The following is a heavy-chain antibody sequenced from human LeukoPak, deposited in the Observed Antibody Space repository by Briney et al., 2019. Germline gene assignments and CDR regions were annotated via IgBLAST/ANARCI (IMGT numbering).Heavy chain of an antibody. J-gene: IGHJ4*02. Sequence: GRSLRLSCAASGFTFRNYGMHWVRQAPDKGLEWVAIIWYDGSKKYYADSVRGRFTISRDNSKNTVSLQMNNLSPEDTAVYYCAKGGLAAAGIDYRGQGTLVTVSS. CDR1: GFTFRNYG. D-gene: IGHD6-13*01. CDR3: AKGGLAAAGIDY. CDR2: IWYDGSKK. V-gene: IGHV3-33*06.